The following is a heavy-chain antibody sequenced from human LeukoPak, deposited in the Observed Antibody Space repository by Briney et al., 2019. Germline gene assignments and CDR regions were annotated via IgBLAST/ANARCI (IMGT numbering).Heavy chain of an antibody. CDR1: GFTFSNYA. J-gene: IGHJ2*01. Sequence: PGGSLRLSCAASGFTFSNYAMSWVRQAPGKGLEWVSIINGNGHSTYYADSVKGRFTISRDNSKSTLYLQMNSLRAEDTAVYYCAKDPSESRYFDLWGRGTLVIVSS. D-gene: IGHD2-2*01. CDR3: AKDPSESRYFDL. CDR2: INGNGHST. V-gene: IGHV3-23*01.